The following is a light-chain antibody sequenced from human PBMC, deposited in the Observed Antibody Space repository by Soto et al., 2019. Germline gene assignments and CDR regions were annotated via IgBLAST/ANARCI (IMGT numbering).Light chain of an antibody. V-gene: IGLV1-47*01. J-gene: IGLJ1*01. CDR2: RNN. Sequence: QSVLTQPPSESGTPGQGDTISCSGSTSNIGSNYVYSHHQLPGTAPKLLIYRNNHRPSGVPDRSSGSKSGTSASLAISGRRSDDEGGNFCATREDRLNVFYVFGKGTKVTV. CDR1: TSNIGSNY. CDR3: ATREDRLNVFYV.